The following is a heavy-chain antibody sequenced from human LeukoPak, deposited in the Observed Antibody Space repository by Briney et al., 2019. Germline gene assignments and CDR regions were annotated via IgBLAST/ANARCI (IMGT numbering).Heavy chain of an antibody. J-gene: IGHJ4*02. CDR3: AKDAVRWAFDY. CDR2: INSGGNT. Sequence: GGSLRLSCAASGFTFSSYAMSWVRQAPGKGLEWVSAINSGGNTYYADSVKGRFTISRDNSKTTLYLQVNSLRAEDTAVYYCAKDAVRWAFDYWGQGTLVTVSS. CDR1: GFTFSSYA. D-gene: IGHD1-26*01. V-gene: IGHV3-23*01.